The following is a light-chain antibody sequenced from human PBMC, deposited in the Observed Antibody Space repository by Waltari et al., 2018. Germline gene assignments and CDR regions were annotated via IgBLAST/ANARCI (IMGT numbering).Light chain of an antibody. CDR3: QKYVSLPAT. CDR1: QSVGRS. CDR2: DAA. Sequence: EIVLTQSPGTLSLSPGERATLSCRASQSVGRSLAWYQQKPGQAPRLLIYDAARRAAGIPDRFSGSGSGTDFSLAISRLEPEDFAVYYCQKYVSLPATFGQGTKVEIK. J-gene: IGKJ1*01. V-gene: IGKV3-20*01.